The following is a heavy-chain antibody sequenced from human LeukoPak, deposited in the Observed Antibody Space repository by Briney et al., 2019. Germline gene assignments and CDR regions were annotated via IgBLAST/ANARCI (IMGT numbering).Heavy chain of an antibody. CDR2: IYYSGST. J-gene: IGHJ3*02. Sequence: PSETLSLTCTVSGGSISSYYWSWSRQPPGKGLEWIGYIYYSGSTNYNPSLKSRVAISVDTSKNQFSLKLSSVTAADTAVYYCARAEEYHGSSGDAFDIWGQGTMVTVSS. CDR1: GGSISSYY. V-gene: IGHV4-59*01. CDR3: ARAEEYHGSSGDAFDI. D-gene: IGHD6-19*01.